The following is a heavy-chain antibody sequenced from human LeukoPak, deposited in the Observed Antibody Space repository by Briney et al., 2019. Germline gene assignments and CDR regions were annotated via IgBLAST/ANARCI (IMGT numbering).Heavy chain of an antibody. Sequence: TGGSLRLSCAASEFTFNNYAMSWVRQAPGKGLECVSAISGGGGSTYYADSVKGRFTISRDNSKNTLYLQMSSLRAEDTAVYYCAKDGEYQLLWGHYFDYWGQGTLVTVSS. V-gene: IGHV3-23*01. J-gene: IGHJ4*02. CDR1: EFTFNNYA. D-gene: IGHD2-2*01. CDR2: ISGGGGST. CDR3: AKDGEYQLLWGHYFDY.